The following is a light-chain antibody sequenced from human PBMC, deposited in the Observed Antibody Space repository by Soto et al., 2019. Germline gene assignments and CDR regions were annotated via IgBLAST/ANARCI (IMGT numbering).Light chain of an antibody. CDR3: QQSYSTPWT. Sequence: DIQMTQSPSSLSASVGDRVTITCRASQSISNYLNWYQQNPGKAPKVLIYAASSLQSGVPSRVSGRGSGTDFTLTISSLQPEGFSTYYCQQSYSTPWTFGQGTKVDIK. CDR2: AAS. CDR1: QSISNY. V-gene: IGKV1-39*01. J-gene: IGKJ1*01.